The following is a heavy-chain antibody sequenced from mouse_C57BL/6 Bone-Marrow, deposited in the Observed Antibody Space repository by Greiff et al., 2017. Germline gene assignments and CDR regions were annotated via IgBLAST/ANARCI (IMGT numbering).Heavy chain of an antibody. D-gene: IGHD2-1*01. V-gene: IGHV1-26*01. Sequence: VQLQQSGPELVKPGASVKISCKASGYTFTDYYMTWVKQSHGQSLEWIGDINPNNGGTSYNQKFKGTATGTVDKSSSTADMERRSLTSEDSAVYYCARAYYGNNYAMDYWGQGTSVTVSS. CDR1: GYTFTDYY. J-gene: IGHJ4*01. CDR2: INPNNGGT. CDR3: ARAYYGNNYAMDY.